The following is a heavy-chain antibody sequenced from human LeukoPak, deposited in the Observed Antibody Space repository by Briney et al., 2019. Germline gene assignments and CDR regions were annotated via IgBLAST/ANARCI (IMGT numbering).Heavy chain of an antibody. Sequence: SETLSLTCTVPGGSISSSSYYWGWIRQPPGKGLEWIGSIYYSGSTYYNPSLKSRVTISVDTSKNQFSLKLSSVTAADTAVYYCARHGITIFGVVIHNWFDPWGQGTLVTVSS. CDR1: GGSISSSSYY. CDR3: ARHGITIFGVVIHNWFDP. CDR2: IYYSGST. J-gene: IGHJ5*02. V-gene: IGHV4-39*01. D-gene: IGHD3-3*01.